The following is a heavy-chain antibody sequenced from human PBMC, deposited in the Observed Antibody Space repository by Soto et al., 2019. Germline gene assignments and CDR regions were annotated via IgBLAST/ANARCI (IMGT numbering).Heavy chain of an antibody. CDR1: GFTFSTYP. CDR2: ISGSGIST. V-gene: IGHV3-23*01. CDR3: VKPPVITASYYYYDLDV. Sequence: EAQLLESGGGLVQPGGSLRLSCADSGFTFSTYPMSWVRQAPGKGLEWVSGISGSGISTYYTDSVKGRFTISRDNSKNTVFLQMNSLRDEDTAVYYCVKPPVITASYYYYDLDVWGQGTTVTVSS. D-gene: IGHD4-4*01. J-gene: IGHJ6*02.